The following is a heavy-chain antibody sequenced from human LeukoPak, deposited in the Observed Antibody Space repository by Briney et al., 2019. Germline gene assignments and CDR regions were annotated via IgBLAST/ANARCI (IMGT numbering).Heavy chain of an antibody. D-gene: IGHD6-13*01. CDR3: ARPRAGSNSIEEFDY. CDR1: GYTFTSYW. Sequence: GESLKISCKGSGYTFTSYWIGWVRQMPGKGLEWMGVIYPDDSHTTYSPSFRGQVTISANKSTSTAYLQWSSLKASDNAMYYCARPRAGSNSIEEFDYWGQGTLATVSS. CDR2: IYPDDSHT. V-gene: IGHV5-51*01. J-gene: IGHJ4*02.